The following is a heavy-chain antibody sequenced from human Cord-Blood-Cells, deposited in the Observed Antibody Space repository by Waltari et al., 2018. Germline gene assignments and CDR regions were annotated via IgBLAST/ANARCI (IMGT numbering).Heavy chain of an antibody. D-gene: IGHD3-10*01. CDR3: AKDWHYGSGSYYDY. J-gene: IGHJ4*02. Sequence: QVQLVESGGGVVQPGRSLRLSCAASGFTFSSYGMHWVRQAPGKGVEWGAVISYDGSNKYYADAVKGRFTISRDNSKNTLYLQMNSLRAEDTAVYYCAKDWHYGSGSYYDYWGQGTLVTVSS. CDR2: ISYDGSNK. V-gene: IGHV3-30*18. CDR1: GFTFSSYG.